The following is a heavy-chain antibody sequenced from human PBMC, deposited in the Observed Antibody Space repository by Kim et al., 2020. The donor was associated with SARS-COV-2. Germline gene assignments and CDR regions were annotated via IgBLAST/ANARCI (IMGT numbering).Heavy chain of an antibody. V-gene: IGHV1-58*02. CDR1: GFTFSTSA. CDR2: IVVGSGHT. D-gene: IGHD2-2*01. CDR3: AAASSTDGGYYGMDV. J-gene: IGHJ6*02. Sequence: SVKVSCKASGFTFSTSAMQWVRQARGQRLEWIGWIVVGSGHTNYAQKFQERVAITRDMPTRTTYMELSSLRSEDTAVYYCAAASSTDGGYYGMDVWGQGTTVTVSS.